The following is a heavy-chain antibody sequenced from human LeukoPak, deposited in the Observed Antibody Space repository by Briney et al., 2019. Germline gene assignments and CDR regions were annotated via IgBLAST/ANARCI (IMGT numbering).Heavy chain of an antibody. J-gene: IGHJ1*01. CDR1: GFTFRSYG. CDR2: ISSNGGRT. V-gene: IGHV3-64*01. D-gene: IGHD3-22*01. CDR3: ATYYYDSGGFHFHH. Sequence: GGSLRLSCAAPGFTFRSYGMHWVGKAPGKGLEYVSAISSNGGRTYYANSVKGRFTISRDNSRNTLYLQMGSLRAEDMAVYYCATYYYDSGGFHFHHWGQGTLATVSS.